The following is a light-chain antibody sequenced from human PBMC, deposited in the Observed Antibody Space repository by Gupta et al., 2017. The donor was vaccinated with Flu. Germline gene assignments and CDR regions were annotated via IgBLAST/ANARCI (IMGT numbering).Light chain of an antibody. V-gene: IGKV1-39*01. CDR1: ESIRIY. CDR2: AAS. CDR3: QQSYSSLPFT. J-gene: IGKJ3*01. Sequence: DLQMTQSASSLSASVGDRITITCRASESIRIYLNWYQQKPGKDPKLLIYAASSLQSGVPSRFSGSGSGTDFTLTISSLQPEDFATYYCQQSYSSLPFTFGPGTKVEIK.